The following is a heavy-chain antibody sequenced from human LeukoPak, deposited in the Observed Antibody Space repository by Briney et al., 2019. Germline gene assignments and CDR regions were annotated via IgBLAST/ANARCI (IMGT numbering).Heavy chain of an antibody. CDR3: ARDRSYYDSSGYGY. CDR1: GFTFSSYA. J-gene: IGHJ4*02. CDR2: ISYDGSNK. D-gene: IGHD3-22*01. V-gene: IGHV3-30*04. Sequence: GGSLRLSCAASGFTFSSYAMHWVRQAPGKGLEWVAVISYDGSNKYYADSVKGRFTISRDNSKNTLYLQMNSLRAEDTAVYYCARDRSYYDSSGYGYWGQGTLVTVSS.